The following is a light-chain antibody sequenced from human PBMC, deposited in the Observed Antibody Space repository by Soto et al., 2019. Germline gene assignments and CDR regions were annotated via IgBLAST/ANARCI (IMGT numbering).Light chain of an antibody. CDR3: SSFAGNNNLA. Sequence: QSVLTQPPSASGSPGQSVTISCTGTSSDVGGYNYVSWYQQHPGKAPKLMIYEVNKRPSGVPDRFSGSKSGNTASLTVSGLQAEDEADYYCSSFAGNNNLAFGTGTK. V-gene: IGLV2-8*01. CDR1: SSDVGGYNY. J-gene: IGLJ1*01. CDR2: EVN.